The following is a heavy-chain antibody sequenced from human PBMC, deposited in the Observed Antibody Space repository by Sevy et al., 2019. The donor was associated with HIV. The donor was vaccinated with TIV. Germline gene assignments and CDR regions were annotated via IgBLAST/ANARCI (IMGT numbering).Heavy chain of an antibody. V-gene: IGHV4-34*01. CDR3: ARAPPVVVVPGAPSWFDP. D-gene: IGHD2-2*01. J-gene: IGHJ5*02. CDR2: INHSGST. CDR1: GGSFSGYY. Sequence: SETLSLTCAVYGGSFSGYYWDWIRQSPGKGLEWIGEINHSGSTHYNPSLKSRVTISVDTSKNQFSLRLNSVTAADTAVYYCARAPPVVVVPGAPSWFDPWGQGTLVTVSS.